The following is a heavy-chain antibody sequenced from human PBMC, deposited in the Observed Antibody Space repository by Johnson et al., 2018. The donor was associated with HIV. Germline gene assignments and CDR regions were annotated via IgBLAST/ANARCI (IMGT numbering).Heavy chain of an antibody. Sequence: MLLVESGGGVVRPGGSLRLSCAASGFTFDDYGMSWVRQAPGKGLEWISGINWNGASTGYADSVKGRFTISRDNSKNSLYLQMNSLRPEDTGLYYCAKDIASGYTNGGTLDIWGQGTMVTVSS. V-gene: IGHV3-20*04. J-gene: IGHJ3*02. CDR1: GFTFDDYG. CDR3: AKDIASGYTNGGTLDI. D-gene: IGHD6-19*01. CDR2: INWNGAST.